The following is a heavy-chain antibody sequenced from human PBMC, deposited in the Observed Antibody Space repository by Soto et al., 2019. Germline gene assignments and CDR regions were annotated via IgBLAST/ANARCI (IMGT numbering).Heavy chain of an antibody. V-gene: IGHV3-7*03. CDR3: ARDHLILPAHDFFYGSDV. CDR1: GFTFSMYS. CDR2: IPQDGVDG. D-gene: IGHD2-21*02. Sequence: GGSLRLSCEVSGFTFSMYSISLCRHRPGKGLEWVAKIPQDGVDGHYADSVKGRFTISRDNGKNSLYLQLNNLRAEDTAVYYCARDHLILPAHDFFYGSDVWGRGATVTVSS. J-gene: IGHJ6*02.